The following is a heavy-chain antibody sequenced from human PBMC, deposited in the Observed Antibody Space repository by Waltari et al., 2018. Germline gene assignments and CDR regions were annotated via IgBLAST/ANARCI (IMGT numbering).Heavy chain of an antibody. V-gene: IGHV4-34*01. CDR2: INHSGST. Sequence: QVQLQQWGAGLLKPSETLSLTCAVYGGSFSGYYWSWIRQPPGKGREWIGEINHSGSTNYNPSLKSRVTISVDTSKNQFSLKLSSVTAADTAVYYCARTAAAAGPLSDYWGQGTLVTVSS. CDR1: GGSFSGYY. D-gene: IGHD6-13*01. J-gene: IGHJ4*02. CDR3: ARTAAAAGPLSDY.